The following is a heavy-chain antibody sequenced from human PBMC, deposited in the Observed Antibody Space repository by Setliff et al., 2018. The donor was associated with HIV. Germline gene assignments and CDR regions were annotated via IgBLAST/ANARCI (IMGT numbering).Heavy chain of an antibody. CDR2: IYYSGDT. CDR3: ARHRPDSSGDTYFDY. Sequence: PSETLSLTCTVSGGSIYSGAYYWAWIRQHPGKGLEWIGHIYYSGDTHYNPSLKSRVTISVDTSKNQFSLKLSSVTAADTAVYYCARHRPDSSGDTYFDYWGQGTLVTVSS. CDR1: GGSIYSGAYY. D-gene: IGHD6-19*01. V-gene: IGHV4-39*01. J-gene: IGHJ4*02.